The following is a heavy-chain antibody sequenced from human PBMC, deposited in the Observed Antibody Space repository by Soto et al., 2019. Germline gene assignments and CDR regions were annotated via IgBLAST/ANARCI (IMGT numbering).Heavy chain of an antibody. Sequence: SETLSVTCTVSGGSISSSSYYWGWIRQPPGKGLEWIGSIYYSGSTYYNPSLKSRVTISVDTSKNQFSLKLSSVTAADTAVYYCARHNIATTVPSYFDYWGQGTLVTVSS. CDR3: ARHNIATTVPSYFDY. V-gene: IGHV4-39*01. CDR2: IYYSGST. J-gene: IGHJ4*02. CDR1: GGSISSSSYY. D-gene: IGHD4-4*01.